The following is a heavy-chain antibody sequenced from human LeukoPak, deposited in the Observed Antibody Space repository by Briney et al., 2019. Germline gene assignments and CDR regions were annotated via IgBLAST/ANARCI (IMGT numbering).Heavy chain of an antibody. CDR3: AKGSFYGDPEGGFDP. CDR2: IRYDGSNK. D-gene: IGHD4-17*01. V-gene: IGHV3-30*02. CDR1: GFTFSSYG. Sequence: GGSLRLSCAASGFTFSSYGMHWVRQAPGKGLEWVAFIRYDGSNKYYADSVKGRFTISRDNSKNTLYLQMNSLRAEDTAVYYCAKGSFYGDPEGGFDPWGQGTLVTVSS. J-gene: IGHJ5*02.